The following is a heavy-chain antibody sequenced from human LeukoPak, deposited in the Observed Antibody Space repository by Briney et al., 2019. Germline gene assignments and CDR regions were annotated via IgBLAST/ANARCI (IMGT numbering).Heavy chain of an antibody. CDR1: GFTFSSYT. CDR2: ISSSSSTL. D-gene: IGHD3-10*01. V-gene: IGHV3-48*01. CDR3: ARGGSGSYRDY. Sequence: GGSLRLSCAASGFTFSSYTMNWVRQAPGKGLEWVSYISSSSSTLYYADSVKGRFTISRDNAKNSLYLQMSSLRAEDTAVYYCARGGSGSYRDYWGQGTLVTVSS. J-gene: IGHJ4*02.